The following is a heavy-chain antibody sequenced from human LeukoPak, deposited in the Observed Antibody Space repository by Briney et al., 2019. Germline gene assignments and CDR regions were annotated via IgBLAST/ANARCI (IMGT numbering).Heavy chain of an antibody. D-gene: IGHD4-17*01. J-gene: IGHJ5*02. CDR3: TTDPLYGDYAVNWFDP. CDR2: IKSKTDGGTT. CDR1: GFTFSSYA. Sequence: PLGSLRLSCAASGFTFSSYAMHWVRQAPGKGLEWVGRIKSKTDGGTTDYAAPVKGRFTISRDDSKNTLYLQMNSLKTEDTAVYYCTTDPLYGDYAVNWFDPWGQGTLVTVSS. V-gene: IGHV3-15*07.